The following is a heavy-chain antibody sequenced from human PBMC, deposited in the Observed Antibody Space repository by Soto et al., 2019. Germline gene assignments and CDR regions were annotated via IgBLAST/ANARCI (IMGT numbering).Heavy chain of an antibody. CDR2: IKSKTDGGTT. CDR3: TTDGDWNYVIPFALDI. V-gene: IGHV3-15*01. J-gene: IGHJ3*02. CDR1: GFTFSNAW. D-gene: IGHD1-7*01. Sequence: EVQLVESGGGLVKPGGSLRLSCAASGFTFSNAWMSWVRQAPGKGLEWVGRIKSKTDGGTTDYAAPVKGRFTISRDDSKNTLYLQMNSLKTEDTAVYYCTTDGDWNYVIPFALDIWGQGTMVTVSS.